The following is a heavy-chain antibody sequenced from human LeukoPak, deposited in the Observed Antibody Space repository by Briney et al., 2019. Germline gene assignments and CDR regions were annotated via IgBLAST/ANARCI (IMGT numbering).Heavy chain of an antibody. V-gene: IGHV4-39*07. Sequence: SETLSLTCTVSGGSISSSSYYWGWIRQPPGKGLEWIGGIYYSGSTYYNPSLKSRVTISVDTSKNQFSLKLSSVTAADTAVYYCATYSSGWYPFDYWGQGTLVTVSS. CDR3: ATYSSGWYPFDY. CDR2: IYYSGST. CDR1: GGSISSSSYY. D-gene: IGHD6-19*01. J-gene: IGHJ4*02.